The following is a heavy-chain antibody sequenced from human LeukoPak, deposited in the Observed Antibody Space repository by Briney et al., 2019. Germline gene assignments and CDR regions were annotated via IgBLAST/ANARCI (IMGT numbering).Heavy chain of an antibody. CDR1: GFTFSAFW. J-gene: IGHJ4*02. Sequence: GGSLRLSCAASGFTFSAFWMSWVRQGPGKGLEWVASIKPDGSDSHHVDSVMGRFTISRDNAKNLLYLQMNSLSAEDTAVYYCARLFGGVTTLDYWGQGALVTVSS. V-gene: IGHV3-7*01. D-gene: IGHD4-17*01. CDR2: IKPDGSDS. CDR3: ARLFGGVTTLDY.